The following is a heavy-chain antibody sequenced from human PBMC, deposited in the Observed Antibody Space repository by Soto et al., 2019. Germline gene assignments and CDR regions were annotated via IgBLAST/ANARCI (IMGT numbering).Heavy chain of an antibody. CDR3: AHGTVTYGMDV. CDR2: LYWDDDK. Sequence: QITLKESGPTLVKPTQTLTLTCTFSGFSLSTSGVGVGSVRQPPGKALEWLALLYWDDDKRYSPSLKSRLTSTKDTSKNQVVHTMTNMDPVDTATYYCAHGTVTYGMDVWGQGTTGTVSS. D-gene: IGHD4-4*01. CDR1: GFSLSTSGVG. J-gene: IGHJ6*02. V-gene: IGHV2-5*02.